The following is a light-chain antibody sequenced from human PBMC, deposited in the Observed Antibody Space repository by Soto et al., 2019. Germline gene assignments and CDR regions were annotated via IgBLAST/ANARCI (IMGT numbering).Light chain of an antibody. CDR1: QSVSYY. J-gene: IGKJ5*01. Sequence: EIVMTQSPATLSVSPGERATLSCRASQSVSYYLAWYQQKPGQAPRLLIYDASSRATGVPDRFSGSGSGTDFTLTISSLEPEDFAVYYCQQYNSWPLITFGQGTRLEIK. V-gene: IGKV3D-15*01. CDR3: QQYNSWPLIT. CDR2: DAS.